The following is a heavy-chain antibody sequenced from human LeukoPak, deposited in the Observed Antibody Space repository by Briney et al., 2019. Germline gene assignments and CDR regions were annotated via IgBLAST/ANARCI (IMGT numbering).Heavy chain of an antibody. CDR3: ARGLPGPEDAFDI. Sequence: PSETLSLTCTVSGGSISSGSYYWSWIRQPAGKGLEWIGRIYTSGSTNYNPSLKSRVTISVDTSKNQFSLKLSSVTAADTAVYYCARGLPGPEDAFDIWGQGTMVTVSS. CDR2: IYTSGST. V-gene: IGHV4-61*02. J-gene: IGHJ3*02. CDR1: GGSISSGSYY.